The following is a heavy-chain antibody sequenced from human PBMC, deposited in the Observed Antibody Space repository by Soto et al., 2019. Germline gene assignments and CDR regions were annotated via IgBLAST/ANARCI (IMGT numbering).Heavy chain of an antibody. Sequence: SETLSLTCTVSVDSISTYYWSWIRRPAGKGLEWIGRIDASGNTNYNPSLKSRVTMSADTSKKQFSLKLTSVTAADTAVYYCARSSNNRCQTEGMDVSGQGTTGTVSS. J-gene: IGHJ6*02. D-gene: IGHD2-2*01. CDR2: IDASGNT. V-gene: IGHV4-4*07. CDR3: ARSSNNRCQTEGMDV. CDR1: VDSISTYY.